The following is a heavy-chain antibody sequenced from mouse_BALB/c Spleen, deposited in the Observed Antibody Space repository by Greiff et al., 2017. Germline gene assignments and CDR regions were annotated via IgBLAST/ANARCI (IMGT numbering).Heavy chain of an antibody. CDR3: ARESGGNYAWFAY. D-gene: IGHD2-1*01. CDR2: ISDGGSYT. CDR1: GFTFSDYY. Sequence: EVQLVESGGGLVKPGGSLKLSCAASGFTFSDYYMYWVRQTPEKRLEWVATISDGGSYTYYPDSVKGRFTISRDNAKNNLYLQMSSLKSEDTAMYYCARESGGNYAWFAYWGQGTLVTVSA. J-gene: IGHJ3*01. V-gene: IGHV5-4*02.